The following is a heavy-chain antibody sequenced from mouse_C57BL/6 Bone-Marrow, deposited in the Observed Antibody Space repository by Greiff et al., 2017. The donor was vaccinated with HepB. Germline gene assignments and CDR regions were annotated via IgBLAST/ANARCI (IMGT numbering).Heavy chain of an antibody. CDR3: ARYTSTHYFDY. CDR2: IYPRSGNT. Sequence: VQLQQSGAELARPGASVKLSCKASGYTFTSYGISWVKQRTGQGLEWIGEIYPRSGNTYYNEKFKGKATLTADKSSSTAYMELSSLTSEDSAVYFCARYTSTHYFDYWGQGTTLTVSS. J-gene: IGHJ2*01. CDR1: GYTFTSYG. V-gene: IGHV1-81*01. D-gene: IGHD5-1*01.